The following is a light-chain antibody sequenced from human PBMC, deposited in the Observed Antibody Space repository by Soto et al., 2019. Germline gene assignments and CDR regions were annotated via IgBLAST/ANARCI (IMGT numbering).Light chain of an antibody. CDR1: QSVPSKY. V-gene: IGKV3D-15*01. CDR3: QQYNNSPPRT. Sequence: EIVLTQSPGPLSLSPGERATLSCKSSQSVPSKYLAWYQQNPGQAPRLLISDASNRATGIPARFSGSGSGTEFTLTISSLQSEDFALFYCQQYNNSPPRTFGQGTKWIS. CDR2: DAS. J-gene: IGKJ1*01.